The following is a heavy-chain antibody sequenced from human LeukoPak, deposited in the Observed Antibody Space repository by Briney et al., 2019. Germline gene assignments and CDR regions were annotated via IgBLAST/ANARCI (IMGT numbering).Heavy chain of an antibody. V-gene: IGHV3-64D*06. D-gene: IGHD3-10*01. CDR1: GFTFSNYA. Sequence: PRGSLGLSCSASGFTFSNYAMHWVRQAPGKGLEYVSAITINIDRTFYADSVQGRFTISRDNSANTLYLQMSSLRPEDTAVYYCVKPARGSGIQNGFDYWGQGTLVTVSS. CDR3: VKPARGSGIQNGFDY. J-gene: IGHJ4*02. CDR2: ITINIDRT.